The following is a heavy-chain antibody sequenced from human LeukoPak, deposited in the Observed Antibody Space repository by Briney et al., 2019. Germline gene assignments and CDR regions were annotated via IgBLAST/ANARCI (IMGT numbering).Heavy chain of an antibody. CDR3: AKDVSIFGVVNFGDY. J-gene: IGHJ4*02. CDR1: GFTFSIYG. CDR2: IRYDGGNK. D-gene: IGHD3-3*01. Sequence: PGGSLRLSCAASGFTFSIYGMHWVRQAPGKGLEWVAFIRYDGGNKYYADSVKGRFTISRDNSKSTLFLQMNSLRTEDTAVYYCAKDVSIFGVVNFGDYWGQGTLVTVSS. V-gene: IGHV3-30*02.